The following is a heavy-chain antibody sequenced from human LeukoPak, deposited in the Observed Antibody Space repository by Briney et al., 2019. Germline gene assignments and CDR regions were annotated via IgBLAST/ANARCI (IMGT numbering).Heavy chain of an antibody. CDR2: INTDGTVT. D-gene: IGHD6-19*01. CDR1: GFTLSKYW. CDR3: ATKQWLAPPPDS. V-gene: IGHV3-74*01. Sequence: GGSLRLSCAVSGFTLSKYWMLWVRHAPGKGLESVSRINTDGTVTTYADSVKGRFTVSRDNADNTMFLQMNSVRDEDTAVYYCATKQWLAPPPDSWGQGTPVTVSS. J-gene: IGHJ4*02.